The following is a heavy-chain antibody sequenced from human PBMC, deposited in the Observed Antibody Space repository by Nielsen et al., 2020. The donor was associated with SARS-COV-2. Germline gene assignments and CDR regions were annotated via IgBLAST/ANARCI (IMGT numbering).Heavy chain of an antibody. D-gene: IGHD6-19*01. CDR1: GFTFRNYG. J-gene: IGHJ6*02. CDR2: ISSDGSEK. CDR3: VTGGQWLVRHPYGMEV. V-gene: IGHV3-30*03. Sequence: GGSLRLSCAAAGFTFRNYGMHWVRQTPGKGLEWVAVISSDGSEKYYADSVEGRFTISRDNSNNTLYLHMNSLRIEDTGIYYCVTGGQWLVRHPYGMEVWGQGTSVTVSS.